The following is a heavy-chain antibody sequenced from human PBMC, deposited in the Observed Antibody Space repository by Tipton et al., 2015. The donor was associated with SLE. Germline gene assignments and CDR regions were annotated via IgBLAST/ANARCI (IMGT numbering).Heavy chain of an antibody. V-gene: IGHV3-21*05. D-gene: IGHD2-21*02. J-gene: IGHJ4*02. CDR3: ARDLGPVVVTATPDY. CDR1: GFIFSTYG. Sequence: SLRLSCAASGFIFSTYGMHWVRQAPGKGLEWISYISSSSSYIYYGDSVKGRFTISRDNAKKSLYLQMNSLRAEDTAVYYCARDLGPVVVTATPDYWGQGTLVTVSS. CDR2: ISSSSSYI.